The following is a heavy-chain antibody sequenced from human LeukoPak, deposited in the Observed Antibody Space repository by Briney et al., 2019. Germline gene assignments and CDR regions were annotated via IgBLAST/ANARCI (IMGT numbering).Heavy chain of an antibody. V-gene: IGHV1-46*01. Sequence: ASVKVSCKASGYTFTSYYMHWVRQAPGQGLEWMGIINPSGGSTSYAQKFQGRVTMTRDASTSTVYTELSSLRSEDTAVYYCARDFYYYGSGSYLYGMDVWGQGTTVTASS. D-gene: IGHD3-10*01. CDR2: INPSGGST. CDR1: GYTFTSYY. J-gene: IGHJ6*02. CDR3: ARDFYYYGSGSYLYGMDV.